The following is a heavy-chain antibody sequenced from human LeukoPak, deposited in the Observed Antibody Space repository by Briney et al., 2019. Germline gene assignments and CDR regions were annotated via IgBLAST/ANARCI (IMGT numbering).Heavy chain of an antibody. Sequence: SETLSLTCTVSGGSVSSGCYYWSWIRQPPGKGLEWIGYIYYSGSTNYNPSLKSRVTISVDTSKNQFSLKLSSVTAADTAVYYCARDPMAVAATLDAFDIWGQGTMVTVSS. CDR2: IYYSGST. CDR3: ARDPMAVAATLDAFDI. D-gene: IGHD2-15*01. CDR1: GGSVSSGCYY. J-gene: IGHJ3*02. V-gene: IGHV4-61*01.